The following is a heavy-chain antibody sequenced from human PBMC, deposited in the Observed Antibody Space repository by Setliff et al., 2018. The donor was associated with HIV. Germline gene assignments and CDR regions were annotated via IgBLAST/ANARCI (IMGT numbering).Heavy chain of an antibody. J-gene: IGHJ6*02. D-gene: IGHD2-15*01. V-gene: IGHV5-51*01. Sequence: GESLKISCTGSGYTFTTYWIGWVRQMPGKGLEWMGIIYPGDSDTRYSPSFQGQVTISADKSINTAYLQWSSLKASDTAMYYCASSITVAAGRSHYYYAMDVWGQGTTVTVSS. CDR1: GYTFTTYW. CDR3: ASSITVAAGRSHYYYAMDV. CDR2: IYPGDSDT.